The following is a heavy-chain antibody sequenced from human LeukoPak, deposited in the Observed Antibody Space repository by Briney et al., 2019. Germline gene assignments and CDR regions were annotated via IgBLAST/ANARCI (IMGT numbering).Heavy chain of an antibody. D-gene: IGHD2-21*02. Sequence: PSETLSPTCAVSGYSISSAYYWGWVRQSPGKGLQWIGGISQTGRTYYNPSLKSRLAISADTSKNQFSLNLTSVTAADTALYYCARVRVGFVVTITTYYFDSWGQGTLVTVSS. CDR2: ISQTGRT. CDR1: GYSISSAYY. J-gene: IGHJ4*02. V-gene: IGHV4-38-2*01. CDR3: ARVRVGFVVTITTYYFDS.